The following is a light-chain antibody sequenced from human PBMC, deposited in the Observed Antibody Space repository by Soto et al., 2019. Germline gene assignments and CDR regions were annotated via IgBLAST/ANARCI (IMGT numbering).Light chain of an antibody. J-gene: IGKJ1*01. V-gene: IGKV1-39*01. CDR1: QSIXSY. CDR3: QQSYSTSET. CDR2: AAS. Sequence: DLXMTQSPSSLSASVGDRVTITCRASQSIXSYLNWYQQKPGKAPKLLIYAASSLQSGVPSRFSGSGSGTDFTLTISSLQPEDFATYYCQQSYSTSETFGQGTKVEIK.